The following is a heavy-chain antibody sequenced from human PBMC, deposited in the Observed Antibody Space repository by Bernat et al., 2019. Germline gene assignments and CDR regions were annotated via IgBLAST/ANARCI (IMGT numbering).Heavy chain of an antibody. CDR1: GASIAGGSYH. D-gene: IGHD3-16*02. CDR3: AKGDHLGELSH. J-gene: IGHJ4*02. Sequence: QLQLQESGPRLVEPSQTLSLACTVTGASIAGGSYHWSWVRQYPGKGLEWIGFVSTSGSTSYNPSLKSRLSISLETSKNQFSVSLTSGTAADTAVYYCAKGDHLGELSHWGQGALVTVSS. CDR2: VSTSGST. V-gene: IGHV4-31*03.